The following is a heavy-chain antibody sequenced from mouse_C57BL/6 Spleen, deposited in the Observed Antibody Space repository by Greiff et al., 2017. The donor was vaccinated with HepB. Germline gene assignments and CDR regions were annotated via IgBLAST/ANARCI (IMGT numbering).Heavy chain of an antibody. D-gene: IGHD1-1*01. CDR3: AKNDYGSSYWYFDV. Sequence: QVQLQQSGPGLVQPSQSLSITCTVSGFSLTSYGVHWVRQSPGKGLEWLGVIWRGGSTDYNAAFMSRLSITKDNSKSQVFFKMNRLQADDTAIYYCAKNDYGSSYWYFDVWGTGTTVTVSS. CDR2: IWRGGST. V-gene: IGHV2-5*01. CDR1: GFSLTSYG. J-gene: IGHJ1*03.